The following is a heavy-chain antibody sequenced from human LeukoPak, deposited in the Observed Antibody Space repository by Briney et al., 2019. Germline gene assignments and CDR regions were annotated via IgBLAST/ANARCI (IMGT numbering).Heavy chain of an antibody. CDR3: AKDGGLWVSAHWGDS. V-gene: IGHV3-23*01. CDR2: ISGSGGST. J-gene: IGHJ4*02. D-gene: IGHD7-27*01. CDR1: GFTFSSYA. Sequence: GGSLRLSCAASGFTFSSYAMSWVRQAPGKGLEWVSAISGSGGSTYYADSVKGRFTISRDNSQNTLFLQMNSLRAEDTAVYYCAKDGGLWVSAHWGDSWGRGTLVTVSS.